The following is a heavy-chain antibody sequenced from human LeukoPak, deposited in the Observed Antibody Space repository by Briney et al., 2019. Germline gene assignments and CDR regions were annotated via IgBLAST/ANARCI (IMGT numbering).Heavy chain of an antibody. Sequence: PRASVKVPCTASGGTFSSYAISWVRQAPGQGLEWMGGIIPIFGTTNYAQKFQDRVTITADKSTSTAYMELSSLRSEDTAVYYCARVVGLTGYSSSWYSGYYYYMDVWGKGTTVTVSS. CDR3: ARVVGLTGYSSSWYSGYYYYMDV. CDR2: IIPIFGTT. CDR1: GGTFSSYA. D-gene: IGHD6-13*01. J-gene: IGHJ6*03. V-gene: IGHV1-69*06.